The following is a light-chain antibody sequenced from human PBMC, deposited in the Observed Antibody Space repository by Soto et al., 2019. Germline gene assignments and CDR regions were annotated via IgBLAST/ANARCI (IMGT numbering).Light chain of an antibody. V-gene: IGLV2-8*01. CDR2: EVS. Sequence: QSVLTQPPSASGSPGQSVTISCTGTSSDVGAYHYVSWYQQYPGKAPKLMIYEVSKRPSGVPDRFSGSKSGNTASLTVSGLHADDESDYYCRSYAGSNNFVVFGGGTKLTVL. J-gene: IGLJ2*01. CDR1: SSDVGAYHY. CDR3: RSYAGSNNFVV.